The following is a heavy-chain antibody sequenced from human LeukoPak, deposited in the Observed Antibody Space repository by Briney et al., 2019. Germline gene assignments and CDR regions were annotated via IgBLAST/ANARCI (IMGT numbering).Heavy chain of an antibody. CDR1: GGSFSGYY. D-gene: IGHD3-10*01. J-gene: IGHJ6*02. Sequence: SETLSLTCAVYGGSFSGYYWSWIRQPPGKGLEWNGEINHSGSTNYNPSLKSRVTISVDTSKNQFSLKLSSVTAADTAVYYCAMTAHTMVRGVIIPYYYGMDVWGQGTTVTVSS. CDR2: INHSGST. CDR3: AMTAHTMVRGVIIPYYYGMDV. V-gene: IGHV4-34*01.